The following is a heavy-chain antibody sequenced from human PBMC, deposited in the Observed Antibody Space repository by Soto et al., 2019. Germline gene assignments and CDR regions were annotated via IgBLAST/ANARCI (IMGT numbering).Heavy chain of an antibody. V-gene: IGHV4-59*01. D-gene: IGHD5-12*01. Sequence: SSETLSLTCTVSGGSISSYYWSWIRQPPGKGLEWIGYIYYSGSTNYNPSLKSRVTISVDTSKNQFSLKLSSVTAADTAVYYCARAPDIVATIFDYWGQGTLVTVSS. CDR3: ARAPDIVATIFDY. J-gene: IGHJ4*02. CDR1: GGSISSYY. CDR2: IYYSGST.